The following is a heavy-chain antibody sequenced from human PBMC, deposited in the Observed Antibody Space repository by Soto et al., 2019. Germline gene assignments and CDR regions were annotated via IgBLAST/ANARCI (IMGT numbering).Heavy chain of an antibody. CDR1: GFTFGDYA. CDR3: AKDRSSGSPYYGMDF. V-gene: IGHV3-9*01. J-gene: IGHJ6*02. Sequence: SLRLSYAASGFTFGDYAMHWVRQVPGKGLEWVSGFKWNSGDVGYADSVKGRFTISRDNARNSLYLQMNSLRPEDTAVYYCAKDRSSGSPYYGMDFWGQGTMVTVSS. D-gene: IGHD3-10*01. CDR2: FKWNSGDV.